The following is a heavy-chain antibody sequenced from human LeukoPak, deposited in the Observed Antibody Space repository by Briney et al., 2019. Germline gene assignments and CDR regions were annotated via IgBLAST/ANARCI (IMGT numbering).Heavy chain of an antibody. D-gene: IGHD2-15*01. CDR3: ARDLYCSGGSCYSLYFDY. Sequence: GGSLRLSCAASGFTFSSYWMSWVRQALGKGLEWVANIKQDGSEKYYVDSVKGRFTISRDNAKNSLYLQMNSLRAEDTAVYYCARDLYCSGGSCYSLYFDYWGQGTLVTVSS. CDR2: IKQDGSEK. CDR1: GFTFSSYW. V-gene: IGHV3-7*01. J-gene: IGHJ4*02.